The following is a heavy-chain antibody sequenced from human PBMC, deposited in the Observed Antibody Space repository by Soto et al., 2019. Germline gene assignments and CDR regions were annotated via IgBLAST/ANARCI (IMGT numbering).Heavy chain of an antibody. CDR3: ARVEVGVVVVAATEDYYYGMDV. V-gene: IGHV1-69*12. J-gene: IGHJ6*02. CDR2: IIPIFGTA. Sequence: QVQLVQSGAEVKKPGSSVKVSCKASGGTFSSYAISWVRQAPGQGLEWMGGIIPIFGTANYAQKFQGRVTITGDESTSTAYMELSSLRSEDTAVYYCARVEVGVVVVAATEDYYYGMDVWGQGTTVTVSS. CDR1: GGTFSSYA. D-gene: IGHD2-15*01.